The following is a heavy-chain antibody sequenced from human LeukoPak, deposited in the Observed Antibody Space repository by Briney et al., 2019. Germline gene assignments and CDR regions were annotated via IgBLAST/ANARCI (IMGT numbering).Heavy chain of an antibody. D-gene: IGHD2-8*01. V-gene: IGHV3-23*01. CDR3: AKDFGYCADGVCYDNDVFDI. Sequence: PGGSPRLSCTASGFTFRVYAMSWVRQAPGKGLEWVSTFSGSGGFTYYADSVKGRFTISSDNSKNTLYLQMNSLRAEDTAIYYCAKDFGYCADGVCYDNDVFDIWGQGTMVTVSS. CDR1: GFTFRVYA. J-gene: IGHJ3*02. CDR2: FSGSGGFT.